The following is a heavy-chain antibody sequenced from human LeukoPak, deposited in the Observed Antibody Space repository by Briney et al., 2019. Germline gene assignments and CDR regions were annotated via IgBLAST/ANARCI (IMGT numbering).Heavy chain of an antibody. D-gene: IGHD5-18*01. J-gene: IGHJ4*02. CDR3: ARGRYSYGYRGYYFDY. V-gene: IGHV4-34*01. CDR1: GGSFSGYY. CDR2: INHSGST. Sequence: SETLSLTCAVYGGSFSGYYWSWIRQPPGKGPEWIGEINHSGSTNYNPSLKSRVTISVDTSKNQFSLKLSSVTAADTAVYYCARGRYSYGYRGYYFDYWGQGTLVTVSS.